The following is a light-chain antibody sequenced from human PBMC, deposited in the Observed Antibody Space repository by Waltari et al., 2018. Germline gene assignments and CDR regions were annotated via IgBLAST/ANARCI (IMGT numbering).Light chain of an antibody. Sequence: QTVVTQEPSLTVSPGGTVTLTCASSTGPVTSGYYPTWFQQKPGQATSALIYSTSNKHAWTPARFSGSLLGGKAALTLSGVQPEDEAEYYCLLYYGGAQLVFGGGTKLTVL. CDR1: TGPVTSGYY. CDR2: STS. J-gene: IGLJ3*02. CDR3: LLYYGGAQLV. V-gene: IGLV7-43*01.